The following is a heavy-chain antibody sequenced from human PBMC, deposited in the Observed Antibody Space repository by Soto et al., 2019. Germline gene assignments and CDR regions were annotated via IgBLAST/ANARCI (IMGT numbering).Heavy chain of an antibody. CDR2: IKQGGRDK. J-gene: IGHJ6*04. V-gene: IGHV3-7*01. CDR3: ARDNMKNTVDV. Sequence: GGSLRLSCAASGFTFSSYWMSWVRQAPGKGPEWVANIKQGGRDKYYVDSVKGRFTISRDNAKNSLYLQMNSLRAEDTAVYFCARDNMKNTVDVWSKGTTVTVSS. CDR1: GFTFSSYW. D-gene: IGHD2-2*02.